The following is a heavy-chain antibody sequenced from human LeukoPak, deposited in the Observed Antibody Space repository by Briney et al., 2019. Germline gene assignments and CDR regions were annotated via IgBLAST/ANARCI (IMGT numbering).Heavy chain of an antibody. J-gene: IGHJ4*02. CDR1: GYTFTSYY. D-gene: IGHD5-24*01. V-gene: IGHV1-46*01. Sequence: ASVKVSCKASGYTFTSYYMHWVRQAPGQGLEWMGIINPSGGSTSYAQKFQGRVTMTRDTSTSTVYMELSSLRSEDTAVYYCARVGYERWLQLRSDYFDYWGQGTLVTASS. CDR2: INPSGGST. CDR3: ARVGYERWLQLRSDYFDY.